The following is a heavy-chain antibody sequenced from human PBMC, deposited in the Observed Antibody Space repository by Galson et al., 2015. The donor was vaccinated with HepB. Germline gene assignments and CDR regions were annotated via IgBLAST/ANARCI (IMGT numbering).Heavy chain of an antibody. CDR3: ATEASGPSVTGTTRLIDY. D-gene: IGHD1-7*01. V-gene: IGHV3-11*06. Sequence: SLRLSCAASGFTFSDYYMSWIRQAPGKGLEWVSYISSSSSYTNYADSVKGRFTISRDNAKNSLYLQMNSLRAEDTAVYYCATEASGPSVTGTTRLIDYWGQGTLVTVSS. J-gene: IGHJ4*02. CDR1: GFTFSDYY. CDR2: ISSSSSYT.